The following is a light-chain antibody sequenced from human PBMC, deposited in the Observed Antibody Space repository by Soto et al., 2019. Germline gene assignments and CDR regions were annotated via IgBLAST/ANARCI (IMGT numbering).Light chain of an antibody. CDR1: QTISGT. Sequence: EIVMTQSPATLSVSPGGRATLSCRASQTISGTLAWYQQKPGQAPRLLIHGASTRAPGFPARFSGSGSGTDFTLTISSLQSEDFAVYYCQQRSQWPPLTFGGGTTVEIK. CDR2: GAS. CDR3: QQRSQWPPLT. J-gene: IGKJ4*01. V-gene: IGKV3-15*01.